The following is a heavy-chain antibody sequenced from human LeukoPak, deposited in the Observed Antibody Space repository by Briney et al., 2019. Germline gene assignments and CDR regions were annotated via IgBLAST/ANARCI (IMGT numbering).Heavy chain of an antibody. CDR3: ARDFRLLWFGGPDYGMDV. V-gene: IGHV3-33*01. Sequence: GGSLRLSCAASGFTFSSYGMHWVRQAPGKGLEWVAVIWYDGSNKYYADSVKGRFTISRDNSKNTLYLQMNSLRAEDTAVYYCARDFRLLWFGGPDYGMDVWGQGTTVTVSS. J-gene: IGHJ6*02. CDR2: IWYDGSNK. D-gene: IGHD3-10*01. CDR1: GFTFSSYG.